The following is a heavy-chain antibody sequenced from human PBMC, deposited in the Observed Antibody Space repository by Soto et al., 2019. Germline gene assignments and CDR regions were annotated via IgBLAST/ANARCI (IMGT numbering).Heavy chain of an antibody. V-gene: IGHV3-7*01. CDR3: ARAGNSYYYYYCMDV. D-gene: IGHD1-1*01. CDR1: GFTFSSYW. J-gene: IGHJ6*03. Sequence: EVQLVESGGGLVQPGGSLRLSCAASGFTFSSYWMSWVRQAPGKGLEWVANIKQDGSEKYYVDSVKGRFTISRDNAKNSLYLQMNSLRAEDTAVYYCARAGNSYYYYYCMDVWGKGTTVTVSS. CDR2: IKQDGSEK.